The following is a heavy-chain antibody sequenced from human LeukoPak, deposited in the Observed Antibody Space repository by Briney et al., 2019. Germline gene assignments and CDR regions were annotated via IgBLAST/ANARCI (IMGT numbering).Heavy chain of an antibody. CDR1: GGSFSVYY. Sequence: KPSETLSLTCAVYGGSFSVYYWSWIRQPPGKGLEWIGEINHSGNINYNPSLKSRVTISIDTSKNQFSLKLSSVTAADTAVYYCARDEVGAAHWGQGTLVTVSS. D-gene: IGHD1-26*01. CDR3: ARDEVGAAH. V-gene: IGHV4-34*01. J-gene: IGHJ4*02. CDR2: INHSGNI.